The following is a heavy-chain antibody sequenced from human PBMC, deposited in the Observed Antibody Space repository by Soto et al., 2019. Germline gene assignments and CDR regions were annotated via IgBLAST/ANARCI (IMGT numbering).Heavy chain of an antibody. V-gene: IGHV3-23*01. D-gene: IGHD2-15*01. CDR2: LSGSGGST. J-gene: IGHJ4*02. CDR3: ARNSPRYCSGGSCYFDF. CDR1: GFTFSSYV. Sequence: GSLRLSCAASGFTFSSYVMSWVRQAPGKGLEWVSTLSGSGGSTYYADSVKGRFTISRDNSKNTLYLQMNSLRAEDTAVYYCARNSPRYCSGGSCYFDFWAQGTLVTVSS.